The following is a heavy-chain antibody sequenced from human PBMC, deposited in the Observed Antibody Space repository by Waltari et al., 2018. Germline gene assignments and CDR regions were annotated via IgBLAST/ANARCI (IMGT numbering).Heavy chain of an antibody. D-gene: IGHD1-26*01. CDR3: ATDITEGATNVYWFDP. Sequence: EVQLVQSGAEVKKPGATVKISCKVSGYTFNDYYMHWAQPAPGKGLEWMGLVDPEDGETIYAEKFQGRVTITADTSTDTAYMELSSLRSEDTAVYYCATDITEGATNVYWFDPWGQGTLVTVSS. CDR1: GYTFNDYY. V-gene: IGHV1-69-2*01. CDR2: VDPEDGET. J-gene: IGHJ5*02.